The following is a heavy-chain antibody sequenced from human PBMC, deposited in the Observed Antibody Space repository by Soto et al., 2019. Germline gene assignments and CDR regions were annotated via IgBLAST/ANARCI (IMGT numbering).Heavy chain of an antibody. D-gene: IGHD2-21*01. Sequence: SETLSLTCIVSGGSISSFYWSWIRQPPGKGLEWIGYIYYSGSTNYNPSLKSRVTISVDTSKNQFSLDLSSVTAADTAVYYCARHRLGSFLVDNWGQGTLVTVSS. CDR1: GGSISSFY. CDR2: IYYSGST. J-gene: IGHJ4*02. CDR3: ARHRLGSFLVDN. V-gene: IGHV4-59*08.